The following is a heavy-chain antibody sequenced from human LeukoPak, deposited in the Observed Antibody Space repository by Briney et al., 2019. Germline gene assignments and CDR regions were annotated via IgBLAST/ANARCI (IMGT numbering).Heavy chain of an antibody. CDR3: AKDNSKYRVGAEFDY. J-gene: IGHJ4*02. D-gene: IGHD1-26*01. Sequence: GASPRLSCAASGFTFSSYAMSWVRQAPGKGLEWVSTISVSGGSTYYADSVKGRFTISRDNSKNTLYLQMNSLRAEDTAVYYCAKDNSKYRVGAEFDYWGQGTLVTVSS. CDR1: GFTFSSYA. V-gene: IGHV3-23*01. CDR2: ISVSGGST.